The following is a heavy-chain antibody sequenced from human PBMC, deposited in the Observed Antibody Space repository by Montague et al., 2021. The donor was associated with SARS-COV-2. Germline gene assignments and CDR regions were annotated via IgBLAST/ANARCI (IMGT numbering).Heavy chain of an antibody. J-gene: IGHJ4*02. CDR2: TDGDGSGT. CDR1: GFTFSHYW. CDR3: GSVFEY. V-gene: IGHV3-74*01. Sequence: SLRLSCETSGFTFSHYWIHLFRQVPGKGLVWVARTDGDGSGTSYADSVKGRFTVSRDNAKNTVDLQMNGLRADDTAVYYCGSVFEYWGQGTLVTVSS.